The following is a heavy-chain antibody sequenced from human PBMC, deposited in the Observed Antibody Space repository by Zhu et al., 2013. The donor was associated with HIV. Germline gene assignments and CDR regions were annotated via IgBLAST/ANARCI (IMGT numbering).Heavy chain of an antibody. Sequence: VQLQESGPGLVKPSETLSLTCTVSGGSISNYYWSWIRQPPGKGLEWIGYIYYSGSTNYNPSLRSRVTISVDTSKNQFSLKLSSVTAADTAVYYCARERAPVAAGFTFFDYWGQGTLVTVSS. CDR1: GGSISNYY. CDR3: ARERAPVAAGFTFFDY. D-gene: IGHD2-15*01. J-gene: IGHJ4*02. V-gene: IGHV4-59*01. CDR2: IYYSGST.